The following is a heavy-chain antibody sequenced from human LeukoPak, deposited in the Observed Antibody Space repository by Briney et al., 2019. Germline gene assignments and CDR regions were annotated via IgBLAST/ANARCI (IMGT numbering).Heavy chain of an antibody. D-gene: IGHD2-8*01. V-gene: IGHV4-34*01. CDR2: INHSGST. Sequence: PGGTLSLTCAVYGVSFSGYYWSWIRQPPGKGLEWIGEINHSGSTNYNPSLKSRVTISVDTSKNQFSLKLSSVTAADTAVYYCARFGPRYCTNGVCNDYWGQGTLVTVSS. CDR1: GVSFSGYY. J-gene: IGHJ4*02. CDR3: ARFGPRYCTNGVCNDY.